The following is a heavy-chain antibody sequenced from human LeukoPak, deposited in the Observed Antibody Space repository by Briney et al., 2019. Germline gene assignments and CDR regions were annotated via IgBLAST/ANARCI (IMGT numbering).Heavy chain of an antibody. CDR3: ARVRDGSGSYRRQIAS. CDR1: GGSINNYY. J-gene: IGHJ4*02. Sequence: SETLSLTCTVSGGSINNYYWSWMRQPPGKGLEGIWYIYDSGSTNYNPSLQSRVTISVDTSKTQFSLKLSSVAAADTAVYYCARVRDGSGSYRRQIASWGQGTLVTVSS. D-gene: IGHD3-10*01. CDR2: IYDSGST. V-gene: IGHV4-59*08.